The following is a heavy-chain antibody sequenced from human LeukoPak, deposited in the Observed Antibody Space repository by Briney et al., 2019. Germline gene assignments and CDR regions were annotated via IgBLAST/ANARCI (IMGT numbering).Heavy chain of an antibody. CDR1: GGSFSGYY. J-gene: IGHJ4*02. CDR3: ARGYYGSGGYG. V-gene: IGHV4-34*01. D-gene: IGHD3-10*01. Sequence: PSETLSLTCAVYGGSFSGYYWSWIRQPPGKGLEWIGEINHSGSTNYNPSLKSRVTISVDTSKNQFSPKLSSVTAADTAVYYCARGYYGSGGYGWGQGTLVTVSS. CDR2: INHSGST.